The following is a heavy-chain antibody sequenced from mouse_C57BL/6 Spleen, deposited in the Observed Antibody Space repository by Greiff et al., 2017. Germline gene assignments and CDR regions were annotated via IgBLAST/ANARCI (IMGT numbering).Heavy chain of an antibody. CDR1: GYAFTNYL. CDR2: INPGSGGT. Sequence: LQESGAELVRPGTSVKVSCKASGYAFTNYLIEWVKQRPGQGLEWIGVINPGSGGTNYNEKFKGKATLTADKSSSTAYMQLSSLTSEDSAVYFCARRAQNYDYDEGFDYWGQGTTLTVSS. J-gene: IGHJ2*01. V-gene: IGHV1-54*01. D-gene: IGHD2-4*01. CDR3: ARRAQNYDYDEGFDY.